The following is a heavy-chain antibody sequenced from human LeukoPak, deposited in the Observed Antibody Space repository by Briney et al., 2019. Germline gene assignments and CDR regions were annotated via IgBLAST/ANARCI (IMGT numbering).Heavy chain of an antibody. CDR2: INHSGST. CDR1: GGSFSGYY. Sequence: SETLSLTCAVYGGSFSGYYWSWIRQPPGKGLEWIGEINHSGSTTYNPSLKSRLTMSVDTSKNQFSLRLSSVTAADTAVYYCARDSGTTGEVKFDPWGQGTLVTVSS. V-gene: IGHV4-34*01. D-gene: IGHD3-10*01. J-gene: IGHJ5*02. CDR3: ARDSGTTGEVKFDP.